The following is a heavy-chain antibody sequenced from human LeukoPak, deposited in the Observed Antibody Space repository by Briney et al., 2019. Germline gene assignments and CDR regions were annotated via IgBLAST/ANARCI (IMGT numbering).Heavy chain of an antibody. J-gene: IGHJ3*02. CDR2: IYTGGST. CDR3: ARDLGRYDSNQGPLDAFDI. V-gene: IGHV3-53*01. Sequence: PGWSLRLSCAASGFTVSSNYTSWVRQAPGRGLEWVSVIYTGGSTYYADSVKGRFTISRDNSKNTLYLQMNSLRAEDTAVYYCARDLGRYDSNQGPLDAFDIWGQGTMVTVSS. D-gene: IGHD3-22*01. CDR1: GFTVSSNY.